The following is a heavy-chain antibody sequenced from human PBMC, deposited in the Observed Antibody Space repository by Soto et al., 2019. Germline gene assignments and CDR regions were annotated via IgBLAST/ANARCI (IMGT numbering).Heavy chain of an antibody. J-gene: IGHJ4*02. CDR1: GYTFTSYG. V-gene: IGHV1-18*04. CDR3: AREAPNYYDSSGYYWWYFDY. D-gene: IGHD3-22*01. CDR2: ISAYNGNS. Sequence: EASVKVSCKASGYTFTSYGISWVRQALGQGLEWMGWISAYNGNSTYAQKNQGRVTITTDTSTSTAYMELRSLRSEDTDVYYCAREAPNYYDSSGYYWWYFDYWGQGTLVTVSS.